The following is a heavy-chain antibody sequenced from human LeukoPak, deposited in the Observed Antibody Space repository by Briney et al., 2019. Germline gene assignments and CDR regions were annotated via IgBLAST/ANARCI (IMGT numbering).Heavy chain of an antibody. D-gene: IGHD4-17*01. CDR2: IYTSGST. CDR3: ARGGTTVTGTWYFDL. CDR1: GGSISSYY. Sequence: KPSETLSLTCTVSGGSISSYYWSWIRQPAGKGLEWIGRIYTSGSTNYNPSLKSRVTMSVDTSKNQFSLKLSSVTAADTAVYYCARGGTTVTGTWYFDLWRRGTLVTVSS. J-gene: IGHJ2*01. V-gene: IGHV4-4*07.